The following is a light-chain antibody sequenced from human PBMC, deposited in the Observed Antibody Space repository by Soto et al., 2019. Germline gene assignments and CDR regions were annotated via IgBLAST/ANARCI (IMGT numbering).Light chain of an antibody. J-gene: IGLJ3*02. CDR1: SSNIGRHA. CDR3: AAMDDYRSGPV. V-gene: IGLV1-47*01. CDR2: KNN. Sequence: QSALNQAPSASGTPGQRVTISCSGSSSNIGRHAVYWYQQVPGSAPRLVMYKNNQRPSGVPDRFSGSKSGTSASLAISGLRSEDEADYYCAAMDDYRSGPVFGGGTKLTVL.